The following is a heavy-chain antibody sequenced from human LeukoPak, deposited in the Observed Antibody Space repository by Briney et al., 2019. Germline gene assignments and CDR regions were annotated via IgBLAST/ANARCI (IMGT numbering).Heavy chain of an antibody. CDR1: GGSFSGYY. CDR2: INHSGST. D-gene: IGHD3-10*01. CDR3: ARVEEGYGSGRRENYYYYYMDV. J-gene: IGHJ6*03. V-gene: IGHV4-34*01. Sequence: SETRSLTCAVYGGSFSGYYWSWIRQPPGKGLEWTGEINHSGSTNYNPSLKSRVTISVDTSKNQFSLKLSSVTAADTAVYYCARVEEGYGSGRRENYYYYYMDVWGKGTTVTISS.